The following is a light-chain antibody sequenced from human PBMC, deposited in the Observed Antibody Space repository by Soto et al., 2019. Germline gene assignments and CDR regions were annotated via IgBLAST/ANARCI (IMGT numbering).Light chain of an antibody. J-gene: IGKJ2*01. Sequence: EIVLTQSPATLSVSPGDRATLSCRASQSVSSYLVWYQHKPGQTPRLLIFDASNRATGVPARFSGSGSGTDFALTISSLEPEDSAVYYCQQRSDWPTFGQGTKLEI. CDR2: DAS. CDR1: QSVSSY. CDR3: QQRSDWPT. V-gene: IGKV3-11*01.